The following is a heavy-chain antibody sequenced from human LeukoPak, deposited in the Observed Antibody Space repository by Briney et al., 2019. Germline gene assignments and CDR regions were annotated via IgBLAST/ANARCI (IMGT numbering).Heavy chain of an antibody. Sequence: PGGSLRLSCAASGFSFSSYSMNWVRQALRKGLEWVSSVSSSSSYISYADSVKGRFTISRDNAKQSLYLQMSSLRAEDTAVYYCARDIPRGSGYYFDYWGQGTLVTVSS. CDR1: GFSFSSYS. J-gene: IGHJ4*02. CDR2: VSSSSSYI. CDR3: ARDIPRGSGYYFDY. D-gene: IGHD3-22*01. V-gene: IGHV3-21*01.